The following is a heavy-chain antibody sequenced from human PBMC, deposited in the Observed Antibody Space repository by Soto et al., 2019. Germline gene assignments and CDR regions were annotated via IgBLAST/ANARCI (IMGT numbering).Heavy chain of an antibody. V-gene: IGHV3-33*01. CDR3: ARAGVVGATKNYYYGMDV. Sequence: QVQLVESGGGVVQPGRSLRLSCAASGFTFSSYGMHWVRQAPGKGLEWVAVIWYDGSNKYYADSVKGRFTISRDNSKNTLYLQMNSLRAEDRAVYYCARAGVVGATKNYYYGMDVWGQGTTVTVSS. J-gene: IGHJ6*02. CDR1: GFTFSSYG. D-gene: IGHD1-26*01. CDR2: IWYDGSNK.